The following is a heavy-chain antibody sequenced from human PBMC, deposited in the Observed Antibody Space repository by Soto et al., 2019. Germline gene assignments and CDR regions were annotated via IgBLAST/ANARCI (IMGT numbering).Heavy chain of an antibody. CDR2: IYYSGST. D-gene: IGHD6-13*01. V-gene: IGHV4-59*01. Sequence: SETLSLTCTVSGGSISSYYWSWIRQPPGKGLEWIGYIYYSGSTNYNPSLKSRVTISVDTSKNQFSLKLSSVTAADTAVYYCARAHSIIWTSSAEWFDSWGQGTLVTVSS. J-gene: IGHJ5*01. CDR1: GGSISSYY. CDR3: ARAHSIIWTSSAEWFDS.